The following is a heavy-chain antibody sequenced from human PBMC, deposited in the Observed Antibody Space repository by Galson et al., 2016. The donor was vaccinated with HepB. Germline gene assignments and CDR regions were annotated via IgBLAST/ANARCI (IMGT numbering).Heavy chain of an antibody. D-gene: IGHD5-24*01. V-gene: IGHV3-33*01. Sequence: SLRLSCAASGFTFSSYGMHWVRQAPGKGLEWVAIIWYDGSNKYYADSVKGRFTISRDNSKSTLYLQMNSLRVEDTAVYYCVRDRDVEMAKSYYYYYGMDVWGQGTTVTVSS. J-gene: IGHJ6*02. CDR3: VRDRDVEMAKSYYYYYGMDV. CDR1: GFTFSSYG. CDR2: IWYDGSNK.